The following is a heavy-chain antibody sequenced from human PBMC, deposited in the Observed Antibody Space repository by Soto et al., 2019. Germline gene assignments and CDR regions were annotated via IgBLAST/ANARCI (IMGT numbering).Heavy chain of an antibody. J-gene: IGHJ4*02. D-gene: IGHD5-18*01. Sequence: PSETLSLTCAVYGGSFIGYYWSWIRQPPGKGLEWIGEINHSGSTNYNPSLKSRVTISVDTSKNQFSLKLSSVTAADMAVYYCARRGDTAMVYFDYWGQGTLVTVSS. CDR1: GGSFIGYY. CDR2: INHSGST. V-gene: IGHV4-34*01. CDR3: ARRGDTAMVYFDY.